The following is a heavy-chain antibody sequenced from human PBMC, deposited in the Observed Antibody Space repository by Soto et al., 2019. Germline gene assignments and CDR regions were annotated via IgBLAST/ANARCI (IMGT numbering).Heavy chain of an antibody. Sequence: QVQLVESGGGVVQPERSLRLSCAASGFTFSRQAMHWVRQAPGRGLGWVAVIWYDGNDKYYADAVKGRFTISRDNPKKTVYLQMNSLRGEDTAMYYCATGVLGFCTGGNCPVEYWGQGTLVTVSS. CDR3: ATGVLGFCTGGNCPVEY. D-gene: IGHD2-15*01. V-gene: IGHV3-33*03. CDR1: GFTFSRQA. J-gene: IGHJ4*02. CDR2: IWYDGNDK.